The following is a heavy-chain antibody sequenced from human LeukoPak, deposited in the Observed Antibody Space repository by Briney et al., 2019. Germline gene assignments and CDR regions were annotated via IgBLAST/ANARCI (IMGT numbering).Heavy chain of an antibody. V-gene: IGHV1-18*01. J-gene: IGHJ4*02. CDR2: ISAYNGNT. D-gene: IGHD3-22*01. Sequence: ASVEVSCKASGGTFSSYAISWVRQAPGQGLEWMGWISAYNGNTNYAQKLQGRVTMTTDTSTSTAYMELRSLRSDDTAVYYCARNDYYDSIPFGYWGQGTLVTVSS. CDR1: GGTFSSYA. CDR3: ARNDYYDSIPFGY.